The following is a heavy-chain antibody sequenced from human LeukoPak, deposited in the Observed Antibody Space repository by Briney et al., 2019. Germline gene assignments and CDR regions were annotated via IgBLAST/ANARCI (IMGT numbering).Heavy chain of an antibody. CDR3: ARDRAVRYFDWLKKYVGGGDVFDI. J-gene: IGHJ3*02. CDR2: ISYDGSNK. V-gene: IGHV3-30*04. D-gene: IGHD3-9*01. Sequence: GGSLRLSCAASGFTFSSYAMHRVRQAPGKGLEWVAVISYDGSNKYYADSVKGRFTISRDNSKNTLYLQMNSLRAEDTAVYYCARDRAVRYFDWLKKYVGGGDVFDIWGQGTMVTVSS. CDR1: GFTFSSYA.